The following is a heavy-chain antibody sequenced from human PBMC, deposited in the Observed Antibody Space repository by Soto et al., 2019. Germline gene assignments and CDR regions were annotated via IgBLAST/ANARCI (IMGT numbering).Heavy chain of an antibody. CDR3: AREMVSGSYYYYGMDV. CDR1: GFTFSSYA. Sequence: SCAASGFTFSSYAMHWVRQAPGKGLEWVAVISYDGSNKYYADSVKGRFTISRDNSKNTLYLQMNSLRAEDTAVYYCAREMVSGSYYYYGMDVWGQGTTVTVSS. J-gene: IGHJ6*02. V-gene: IGHV3-30-3*01. D-gene: IGHD1-26*01. CDR2: ISYDGSNK.